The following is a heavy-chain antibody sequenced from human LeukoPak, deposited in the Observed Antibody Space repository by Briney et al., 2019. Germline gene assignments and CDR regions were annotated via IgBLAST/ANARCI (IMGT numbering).Heavy chain of an antibody. D-gene: IGHD3-22*01. CDR3: ARGHYDSSGYYNWFDP. CDR2: IIPIFGTA. V-gene: IGHV1-69*06. Sequence: ASVTVSCKASGGTFISYAISWVRQAPGQGLEWMGGIIPIFGTANYAQKFQGRVTITADKSTSTAYMELSSLRSEDTAVYYCARGHYDSSGYYNWFDPWGQGTLVTVSS. J-gene: IGHJ5*02. CDR1: GGTFISYA.